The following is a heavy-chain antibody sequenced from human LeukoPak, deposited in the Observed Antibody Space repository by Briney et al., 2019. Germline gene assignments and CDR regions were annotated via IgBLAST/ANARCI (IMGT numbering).Heavy chain of an antibody. J-gene: IGHJ3*02. CDR2: ISGSGGST. V-gene: IGHV3-23*01. CDR1: GFTFSSYA. CDR3: ARDRLPYGGNPNYDAFDI. Sequence: PGGSLRLSCAASGFTFSSYAMSWVRQAPGKGLEWVSAISGSGGSTYYADSVKGRFTISRDNSKNTLYLQMNSLRAEDTAVYYCARDRLPYGGNPNYDAFDIWGQGTMVTVSS. D-gene: IGHD4-23*01.